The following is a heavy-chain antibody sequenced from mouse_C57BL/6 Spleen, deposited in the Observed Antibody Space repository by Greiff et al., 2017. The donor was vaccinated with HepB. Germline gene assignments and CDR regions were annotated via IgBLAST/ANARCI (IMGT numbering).Heavy chain of an antibody. CDR1: GYTFTSYW. D-gene: IGHD2-5*01. CDR2: IYPSDSET. J-gene: IGHJ2*01. V-gene: IGHV1-61*01. CDR3: ARVHYSNSLYYFDY. Sequence: VQLQQPGAELVRPGSSVKLSCKASGYTFTSYWMDWVKQRPGQGLEWIGNIYPSDSETHYNQKFKDKATLTVDKSSSTAYMQLSSLTSEDSAVYYCARVHYSNSLYYFDYWGQGTTLTVSS.